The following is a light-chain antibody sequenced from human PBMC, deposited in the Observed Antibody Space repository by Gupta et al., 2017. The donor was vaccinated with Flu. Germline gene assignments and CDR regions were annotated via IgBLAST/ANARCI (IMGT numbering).Light chain of an antibody. CDR1: SSDVGIYNY. V-gene: IGLV2-14*03. CDR3: SSYTNTSTLV. J-gene: IGLJ1*01. Sequence: QYALTQPASVSGSPGQSITISCTGSSSDVGIYNYVSWYQQYPGKAPKVMIYDVRNRPSGVSNRFSGSKSGNTASLTISRLQADDEANYYCSSYTNTSTLVFGSGTKVTVL. CDR2: DVR.